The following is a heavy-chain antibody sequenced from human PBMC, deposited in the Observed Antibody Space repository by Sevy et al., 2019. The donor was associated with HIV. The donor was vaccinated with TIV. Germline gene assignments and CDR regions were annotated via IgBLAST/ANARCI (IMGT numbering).Heavy chain of an antibody. CDR2: ISSSSSYI. V-gene: IGHV3-21*01. Sequence: GGSLRLSCAASGFTFSSYSMNWVRQAPGKGLEWVSSISSSSSYIYYADSVKGRFTISRDNATNSLYLPMNSLRAEDTAVYYCARAVAAVPGRSTFYYYYYGMDVWGQGTTVTVSS. CDR1: GFTFSSYS. CDR3: ARAVAAVPGRSTFYYYYYGMDV. D-gene: IGHD6-13*01. J-gene: IGHJ6*02.